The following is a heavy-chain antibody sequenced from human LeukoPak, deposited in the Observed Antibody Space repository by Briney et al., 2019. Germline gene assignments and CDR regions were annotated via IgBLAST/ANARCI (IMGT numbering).Heavy chain of an antibody. D-gene: IGHD3-22*01. Sequence: ASVKVSCKASGYTFTSYGISWVRQAPGQGLEWMGIINPSGGSTSYAQKFQGRVTMTRDTSTSTVYMELSSLRSEDTAVYYCARMYYYDSSGYRGLDYWGQGTLVTVSS. J-gene: IGHJ4*02. CDR3: ARMYYYDSSGYRGLDY. V-gene: IGHV1-46*01. CDR1: GYTFTSYG. CDR2: INPSGGST.